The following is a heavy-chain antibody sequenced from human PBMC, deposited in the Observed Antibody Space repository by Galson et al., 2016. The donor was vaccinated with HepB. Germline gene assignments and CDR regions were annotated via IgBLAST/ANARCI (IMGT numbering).Heavy chain of an antibody. CDR1: GYTFSNYW. D-gene: IGHD6-19*01. V-gene: IGHV5-51*01. CDR2: IYPGDSDT. Sequence: QSGAEVKKPGESLKISCEGSGYTFSNYWIGWVRQMPGKGLEWMGIIYPGDSDTKYSPSFQGQVTISVDKYINTAYLQWTSPKASDTAIYYCARRDSGWSLFDSWAREPWSPSPQ. CDR3: ARRDSGWSLFDS. J-gene: IGHJ4*02.